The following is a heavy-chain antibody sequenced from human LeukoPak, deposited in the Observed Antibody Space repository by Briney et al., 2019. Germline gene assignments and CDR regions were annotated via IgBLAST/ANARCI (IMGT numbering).Heavy chain of an antibody. J-gene: IGHJ5*02. V-gene: IGHV3-21*01. Sequence: PGGTLRLSCAASGFTFSSYSMNWVRQAPGKGLEWVSSISSSSSYIYYADSVKGRFTISRDNAKNSLYLQMNSLRAEDTAVYYCARQVGSVTTNQNWFDPWGQGTLVTVSS. CDR1: GFTFSSYS. CDR2: ISSSSSYI. CDR3: ARQVGSVTTNQNWFDP. D-gene: IGHD4-17*01.